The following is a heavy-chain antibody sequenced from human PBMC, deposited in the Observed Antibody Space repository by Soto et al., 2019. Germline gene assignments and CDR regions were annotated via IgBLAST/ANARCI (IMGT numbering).Heavy chain of an antibody. J-gene: IGHJ4*02. CDR2: IYYSGST. Sequence: SETLSLTCTVSGGSISSSSYYWGWIRQPPGKGLEWIGSIYYSGSTYYNPSLKSRVTISVDTSKNQFSLKLSSVTAADTAVYYCARLAAENERYYDFWSGYYSNFDYWGQGTLVTVSS. CDR1: GGSISSSSYY. D-gene: IGHD3-3*01. CDR3: ARLAAENERYYDFWSGYYSNFDY. V-gene: IGHV4-39*01.